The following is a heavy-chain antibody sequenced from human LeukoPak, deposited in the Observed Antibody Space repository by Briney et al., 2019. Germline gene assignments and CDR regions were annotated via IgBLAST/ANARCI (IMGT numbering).Heavy chain of an antibody. Sequence: SETLSLTCTVSGGSISSGGYYWSWIRQHPGKGLEWIGYIYYSGSTYYNPSLKSRVTISVDTSKNQFSLKLSSVTAADTAVYYCARYYYDSSGYLPYYYYGMDVWGQGTTVTVFS. V-gene: IGHV4-31*03. CDR1: GGSISSGGYY. D-gene: IGHD3-22*01. J-gene: IGHJ6*02. CDR3: ARYYYDSSGYLPYYYYGMDV. CDR2: IYYSGST.